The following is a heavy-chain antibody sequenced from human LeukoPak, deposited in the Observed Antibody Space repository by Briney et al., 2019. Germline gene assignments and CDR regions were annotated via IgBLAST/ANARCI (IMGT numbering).Heavy chain of an antibody. CDR3: ARDWSIAVAGTPGDP. J-gene: IGHJ5*02. V-gene: IGHV3-21*01. CDR1: GFTFSSYS. D-gene: IGHD6-19*01. Sequence: SGGSLRLSCAASGFTFSSYSMNWVRQAPGKGLEWVSSISSSSSYIYYADSVKGRFTISRDNAKNSLYLQMNSLRAEDTAVYYCARDWSIAVAGTPGDPWGQGTLVTVSS. CDR2: ISSSSSYI.